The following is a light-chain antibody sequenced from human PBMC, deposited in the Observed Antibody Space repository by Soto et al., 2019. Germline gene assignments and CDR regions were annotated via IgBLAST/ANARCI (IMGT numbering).Light chain of an antibody. V-gene: IGLV2-14*01. CDR1: SSDVGGYNY. CDR2: DVS. Sequence: QSVLTQPASVSGSPGQSITISCTGTSSDVGGYNYVSWYQQHPGKAPKLMIYDVSNRPSGVSNRFSGSKSGNTASLTISGLQFEDEADYYCSSYTSSSAYVFGTGTKVTVL. J-gene: IGLJ1*01. CDR3: SSYTSSSAYV.